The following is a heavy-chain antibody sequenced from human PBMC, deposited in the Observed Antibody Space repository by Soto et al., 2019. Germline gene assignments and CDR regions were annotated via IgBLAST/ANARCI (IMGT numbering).Heavy chain of an antibody. CDR1: GFTFSGFD. J-gene: IGHJ4*02. CDR3: ARGQEVGAHFFDS. D-gene: IGHD2-15*01. CDR2: IGTAGDT. V-gene: IGHV3-13*01. Sequence: SGGSLRLSCEASGFTFSGFDMHWVRQPTGKGLEWVSTIGTAGDTYYAVSVKGRFTISRDNAKNSLSLQMNSLRAGDTAVYFCARGQEVGAHFFDSWGQGTQVT.